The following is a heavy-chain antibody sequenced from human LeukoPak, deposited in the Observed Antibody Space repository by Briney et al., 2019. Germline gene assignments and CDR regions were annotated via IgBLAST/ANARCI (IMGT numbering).Heavy chain of an antibody. J-gene: IGHJ4*02. CDR2: IHYSGSA. CDR3: ARGQWFRAF. CDR1: GFTFSSYW. V-gene: IGHV4-34*01. D-gene: IGHD3-10*01. Sequence: GSLRLSCAASGFTFSSYWMSWVRQPPGKGLEWIGEIHYSGSATYNPSLNSRVTISVDTSKNQFSLKMNSVTAADTAVYYCARGQWFRAFWSRGTPVTVSS.